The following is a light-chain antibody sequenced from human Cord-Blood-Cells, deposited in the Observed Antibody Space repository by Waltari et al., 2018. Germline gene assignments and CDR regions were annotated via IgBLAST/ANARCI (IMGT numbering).Light chain of an antibody. CDR1: QSFLHSNGYNY. J-gene: IGKJ4*01. Sequence: IVVTASPLSLLVTPGEPTSISCRCSQSFLHSNGYNYLDWYLQKPGQSPQLLIYLGSNRASGVPDRFSGSGSGTDFTLKISRVEAEDVGVYYCMQALQTPLTFGGGTKVEIK. CDR2: LGS. CDR3: MQALQTPLT. V-gene: IGKV2-28*01.